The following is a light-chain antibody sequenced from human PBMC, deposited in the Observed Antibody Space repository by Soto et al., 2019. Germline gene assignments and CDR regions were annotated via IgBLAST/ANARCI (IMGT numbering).Light chain of an antibody. CDR1: SSDVGVYNY. CDR3: TSYTSISTFV. Sequence: QSALTQPASVSGSPGQSITISCTGTSSDVGVYNYVSWYQQHPGKAPKLMIYEVSNRPSGLSNRFSGSKSGNTASLTISGLQAEDEADYYCTSYTSISTFVFGTGTKLTVL. V-gene: IGLV2-14*01. J-gene: IGLJ1*01. CDR2: EVS.